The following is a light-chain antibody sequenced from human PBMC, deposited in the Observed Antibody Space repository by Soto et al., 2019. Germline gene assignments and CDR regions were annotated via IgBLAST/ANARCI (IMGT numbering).Light chain of an antibody. CDR2: YNN. CDR1: SSNIGAGYD. Sequence: QSVLTQPPSVSGAPGQRVTISCTGNSSNIGAGYDVHWYQQFPGTAPKLLISYNNNRPSGVPDRFSGSKSDTSASLAITGLQTADEGDYYCQSADITRSTVFGGGTRLTVL. CDR3: QSADITRSTV. V-gene: IGLV1-40*01. J-gene: IGLJ3*02.